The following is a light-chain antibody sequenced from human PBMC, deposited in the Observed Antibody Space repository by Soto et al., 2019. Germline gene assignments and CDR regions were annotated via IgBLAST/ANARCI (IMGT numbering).Light chain of an antibody. Sequence: QSVLTQSPSASASLGASVKLTCTLSSGHSNYDIAWHQLQPEKGPRFLMKTNSDGNHMKGDGIPDRFSGSISGAERYLTISSLQSEDEADYYCQTWGTDIAVFGGGTKVTVL. CDR1: SGHSNYD. CDR2: TNSDGNH. V-gene: IGLV4-69*01. CDR3: QTWGTDIAV. J-gene: IGLJ3*02.